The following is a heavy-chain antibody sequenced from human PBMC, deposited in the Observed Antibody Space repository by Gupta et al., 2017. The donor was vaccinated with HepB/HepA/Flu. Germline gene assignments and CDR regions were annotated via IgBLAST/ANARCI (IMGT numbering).Heavy chain of an antibody. J-gene: IGHJ4*02. CDR2: IYYTGTT. CDR3: ARYNYIQYFDF. CDR1: GYSIASGGFF. V-gene: IGHV4-31*03. D-gene: IGHD1-20*01. Sequence: VQLQESGPGLVKPSQTLSLTCSVSGYSIASGGFFWSWIRQPPGKGLEWIGYIYYTGTTSYNPSLESRLAISVDTSKNQLSLTLTSVXAXDTAVYXCARYNYIQYFDFWGPGTLVTVSS.